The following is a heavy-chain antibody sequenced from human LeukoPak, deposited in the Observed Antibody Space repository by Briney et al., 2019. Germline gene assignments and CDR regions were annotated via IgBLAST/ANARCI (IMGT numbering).Heavy chain of an antibody. CDR3: ARRVRSPSGDYYLDV. CDR2: ISSHSSDI. D-gene: IGHD3-10*01. Sequence: GGSLRLSRAASGFIFSDYSMNWVRQAPGKWLEWVSSISSHSSDIYYADSVKGRFTISRDNAKNSLFLQMNTLRADDTAVYYCARRVRSPSGDYYLDVWGKGTTVTVPS. CDR1: GFIFSDYS. V-gene: IGHV3-21*01. J-gene: IGHJ6*03.